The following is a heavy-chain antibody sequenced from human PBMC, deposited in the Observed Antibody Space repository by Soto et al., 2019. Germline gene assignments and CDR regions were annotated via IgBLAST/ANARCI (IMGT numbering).Heavy chain of an antibody. CDR1: GFTFSSYA. V-gene: IGHV3-30-3*01. D-gene: IGHD5-12*01. J-gene: IGHJ4*02. Sequence: PGGSLRLSCAASGFTFSSYAMHWVRQAPGEGLGWVAVISFHGTNKNYADSVKGRFTISRDNSNNTVFLEMNSLRPEDTAMYYCARDGRAYSGQDSLDFWGQGTPVTVSS. CDR2: ISFHGTNK. CDR3: ARDGRAYSGQDSLDF.